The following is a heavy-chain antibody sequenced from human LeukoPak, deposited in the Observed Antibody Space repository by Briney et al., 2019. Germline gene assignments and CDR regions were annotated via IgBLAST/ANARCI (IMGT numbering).Heavy chain of an antibody. V-gene: IGHV4-39*01. CDR3: ARWRDGSLDY. Sequence: PSETLSLTCTVSGGSISSSSYYWGWIRQPPGKGLEWIGSIYYSGSTYYNPSLKSRVTISVDTSKNQFSLKLSSVTAADMAVYYCARWRDGSLDYWGQGTLVTVSS. CDR1: GGSISSSSYY. J-gene: IGHJ4*02. CDR2: IYYSGST. D-gene: IGHD5-24*01.